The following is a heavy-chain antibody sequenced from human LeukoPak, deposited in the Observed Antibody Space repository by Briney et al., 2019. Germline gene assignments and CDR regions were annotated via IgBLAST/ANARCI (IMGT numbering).Heavy chain of an antibody. CDR2: MNPNSGNT. D-gene: IGHD2-2*01. CDR3: ARVDIVVVPAAMTYYYYGMDV. V-gene: IGHV1-8*01. CDR1: GYTFTIYD. Sequence: ASVKVSSKASGYTFTIYDINWVRQAPGQGLEWMGWMNPNSGNTGYAQKFQGRVTMTRNTSISTAYMELSSLRSEDTAAYYCARVDIVVVPAAMTYYYYGMDVWGQGTTVTVSS. J-gene: IGHJ6*02.